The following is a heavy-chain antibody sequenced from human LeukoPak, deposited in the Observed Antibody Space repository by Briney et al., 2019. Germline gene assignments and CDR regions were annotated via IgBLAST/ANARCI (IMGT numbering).Heavy chain of an antibody. J-gene: IGHJ4*02. CDR3: ARFAYCGGHCWYYFDY. Sequence: SETLSLTCTVSGGSINVYYWGWIRQPPGKGLEWIGYIYSSGSTNYNPSLKSRVTISVDTSKNQFSLKLSSVTAADTAVYYCARFAYCGGHCWYYFDYWGQGSLVTVSS. D-gene: IGHD2-21*02. CDR2: IYSSGST. V-gene: IGHV4-59*01. CDR1: GGSINVYY.